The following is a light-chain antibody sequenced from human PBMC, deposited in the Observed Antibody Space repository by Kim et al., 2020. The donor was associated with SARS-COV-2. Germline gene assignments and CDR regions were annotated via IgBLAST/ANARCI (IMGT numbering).Light chain of an antibody. V-gene: IGKV3-20*01. J-gene: IGKJ1*01. CDR3: QQYGSSPWT. CDR2: GAS. CDR1: QSVRNNY. Sequence: CPGERPTLSCGARQSVRNNYLAWYQQKPGQAPRLLIYGASSRATGIPDRFSGSGSGTDFTLTIIRLEPEDFAVYYCQQYGSSPWTFAQGTKVDSK.